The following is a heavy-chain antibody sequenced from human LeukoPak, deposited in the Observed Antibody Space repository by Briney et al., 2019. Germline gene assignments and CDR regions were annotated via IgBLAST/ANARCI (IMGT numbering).Heavy chain of an antibody. CDR3: ARDDCSTTSGLDH. CDR2: IWYDGSYT. D-gene: IGHD2-2*01. J-gene: IGHJ4*02. Sequence: GGSLRLSCTASGFTFSNYGMHWVRQTPGKGLEWVAVIWYDGSYTYYAESVKGRFTISRDDSKNTLYLQMNSLRAEDTSLYYCARDDCSTTSGLDHWGQGTLVSVSS. V-gene: IGHV3-33*01. CDR1: GFTFSNYG.